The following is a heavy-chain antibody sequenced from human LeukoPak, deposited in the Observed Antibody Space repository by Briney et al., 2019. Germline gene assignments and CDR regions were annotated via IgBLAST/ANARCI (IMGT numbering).Heavy chain of an antibody. CDR2: IKQDGSEK. V-gene: IGHV3-7*05. Sequence: GGSLRLSCAASGFTFSYYWMSWVRQAPGKGLEWVANIKQDGSEKYYVDSVKGRFTISRDNAKSSLYLQMNSLRAEDTAVYYCARDRLAPYWYFDLWGRGTLVTVAS. J-gene: IGHJ2*01. D-gene: IGHD3-9*01. CDR3: ARDRLAPYWYFDL. CDR1: GFTFSYYW.